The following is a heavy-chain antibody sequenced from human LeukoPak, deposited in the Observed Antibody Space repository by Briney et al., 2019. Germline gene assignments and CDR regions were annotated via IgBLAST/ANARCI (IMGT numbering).Heavy chain of an antibody. CDR2: INPNSGDT. CDR1: GYTFIGYH. D-gene: IGHD6-19*01. CDR3: ARVPYQWLETRGEYYFDY. J-gene: IGHJ4*02. Sequence: ASVKVSCKASGYTFIGYHMHWVRQAPGQGLEWMGWINPNSGDTNYAQKFQGRVTMTRDTSISTAYMELSRLRSEDTAVYYCARVPYQWLETRGEYYFDYWGQGTLVTVSS. V-gene: IGHV1-2*02.